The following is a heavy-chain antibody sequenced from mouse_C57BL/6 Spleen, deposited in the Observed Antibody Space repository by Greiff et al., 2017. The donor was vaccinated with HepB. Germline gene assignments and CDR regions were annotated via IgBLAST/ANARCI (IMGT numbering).Heavy chain of an antibody. CDR1: GYTFTSYW. Sequence: QVQLKQPGAELVKPGASVKLSCKASGYTFTSYWMHWVKQRPGQGLEWIGMIHPNSGSTNYNEKFKSKATLTVDKSSSTAYMQLSSLTSEDSAVYYCAGGPYYYAMDYWGQGTSVTVSS. J-gene: IGHJ4*01. V-gene: IGHV1-64*01. CDR2: IHPNSGST. CDR3: AGGPYYYAMDY.